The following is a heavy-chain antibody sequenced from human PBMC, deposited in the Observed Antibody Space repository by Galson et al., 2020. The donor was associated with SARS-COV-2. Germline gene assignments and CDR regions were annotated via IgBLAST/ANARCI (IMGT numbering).Heavy chain of an antibody. Sequence: SETLSLTCAVSGGSLSSRGHSWSWLRPPPGKGREWIGYIYGSGSSYYNPSLKSRVTLLVDRSRNQCSLELNSVTAADTAVYFCDGGLCSGTSCYMDGAFDVWGQGSLGTGSS. V-gene: IGHV4-30-2*01. CDR3: DGGLCSGTSCYMDGAFDV. D-gene: IGHD2-2*02. CDR2: IYGSGSS. J-gene: IGHJ3*01. CDR1: GGSLSSRGHS.